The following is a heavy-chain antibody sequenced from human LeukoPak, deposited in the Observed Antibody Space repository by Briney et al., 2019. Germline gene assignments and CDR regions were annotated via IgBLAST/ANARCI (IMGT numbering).Heavy chain of an antibody. CDR1: GFTFSSYG. J-gene: IGHJ4*02. CDR2: IRYDGSNK. CDR3: AKDATLAVAGTFDY. D-gene: IGHD6-19*01. Sequence: GGSLRLSCAASGFTFSSYGMHWVRQAPGKGLEWVAFIRYDGSNKYYADSVKGRFTISRDNSKNTLYLQMNSLRAEDTALYYCAKDATLAVAGTFDYWGQGTLVTVSS. V-gene: IGHV3-30*02.